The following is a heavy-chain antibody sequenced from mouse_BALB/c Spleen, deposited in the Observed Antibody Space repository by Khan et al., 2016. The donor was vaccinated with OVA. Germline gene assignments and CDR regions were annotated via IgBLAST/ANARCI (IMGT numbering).Heavy chain of an antibody. CDR1: GYTFTDYY. V-gene: IGHV1-76*01. CDR2: IYPGSGNI. J-gene: IGHJ2*01. Sequence: QVQLKESGAELARPGASVNLSCKPSGYTFTDYYISWVKQRTGQGLEWIAEIYPGSGNIYSNEKFKGKATLTAAKSSSTAYMQLSSLTSEDAAVYFCARREVCYFDYWGQGTTLTVSS. CDR3: ARREVCYFDY.